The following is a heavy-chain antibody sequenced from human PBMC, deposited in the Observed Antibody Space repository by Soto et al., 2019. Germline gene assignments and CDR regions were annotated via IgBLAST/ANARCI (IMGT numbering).Heavy chain of an antibody. Sequence: SETLSLTCAVYGGSFSGYYWSWIPQPPGKGLEWIGEINHSGSTNYNPSLKSRVTISVDTSKNQFSLKLSSVTAADTAVYYCARGLYGSGLNWFDPWGQGTLVTVSS. CDR1: GGSFSGYY. D-gene: IGHD3-10*01. V-gene: IGHV4-34*01. CDR3: ARGLYGSGLNWFDP. CDR2: INHSGST. J-gene: IGHJ5*02.